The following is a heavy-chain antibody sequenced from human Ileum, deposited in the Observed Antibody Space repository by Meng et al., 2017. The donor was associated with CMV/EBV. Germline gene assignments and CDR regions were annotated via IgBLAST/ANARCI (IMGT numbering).Heavy chain of an antibody. D-gene: IGHD1-14*01. CDR3: ATSGRGPKYYFDY. CDR2: ISPIFRTS. J-gene: IGHJ4*02. V-gene: IGHV1-69*01. CDR1: GGTFSSNA. Sequence: VQLLQAGAEVNEPGFSVKVFCEASGGTFSSNAISCVRHAPGQGLEWMGVISPIFRTSNYAQKFQGSLTITADESTSTAYMELSSLTSGDTAVYYCATSGRGPKYYFDYWGQGTLVTVSS.